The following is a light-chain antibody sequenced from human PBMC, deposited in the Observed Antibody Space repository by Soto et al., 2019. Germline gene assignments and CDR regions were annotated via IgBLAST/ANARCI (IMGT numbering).Light chain of an antibody. CDR2: DAS. J-gene: IGKJ1*01. CDR1: QSVSSH. Sequence: EIVLTQSPGTLSLSPGERATLSCRASQSVSSHLAWYQQKPGQAPRLLIYDASNRATGIPARFSGSGSGTDLTPTIRILEPEDFQVQHCVQRTTWPWTCGQGSKVEIK. CDR3: VQRTTWPWT. V-gene: IGKV3-11*01.